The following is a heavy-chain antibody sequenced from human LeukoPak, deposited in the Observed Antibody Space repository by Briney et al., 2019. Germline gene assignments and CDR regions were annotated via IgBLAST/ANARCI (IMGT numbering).Heavy chain of an antibody. CDR1: GFTFSNYG. CDR2: ISYDGSKK. V-gene: IGHV3-30*03. J-gene: IGHJ3*02. D-gene: IGHD6-13*01. CDR3: ARERASSWSEAFDI. Sequence: GRSLRLSCAASGFTFSNYGMHWVRQAPGKGLEWEAVISYDGSKKYYADSVKGRFTISRDNSKNTLYLQMNSLRAEDTAVYYCARERASSWSEAFDIWRQGTMVTVSS.